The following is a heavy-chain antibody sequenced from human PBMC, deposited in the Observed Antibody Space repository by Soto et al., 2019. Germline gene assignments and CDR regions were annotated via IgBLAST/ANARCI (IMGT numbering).Heavy chain of an antibody. CDR2: ISGSSSYI. J-gene: IGHJ6*03. V-gene: IGHV3-21*01. CDR1: GFSFSDYS. Sequence: EVQLVESGGGLVKPGGSLRLSCAASGFSFSDYSMNWVRQAPGKGLEWVSSISGSSSYIYYTDSLKGRFTVSRDNANKPLYVQMNSLRAEATAVSYCARDGAYCSGIGCRDYSHYMDVWGKGTTVTVSS. CDR3: ARDGAYCSGIGCRDYSHYMDV. D-gene: IGHD2-15*01.